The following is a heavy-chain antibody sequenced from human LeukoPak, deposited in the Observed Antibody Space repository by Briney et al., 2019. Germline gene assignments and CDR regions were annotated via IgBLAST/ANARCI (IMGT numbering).Heavy chain of an antibody. CDR1: GYSFTNYY. CDR2: INPSGGST. J-gene: IGHJ4*02. V-gene: IGHV1-46*01. D-gene: IGHD3-9*01. CDR3: ARDQGLTGYFDY. Sequence: GASVTVSCTTSGYSFTNYYIHWVRQAPGQGLQWMGIINPSGGSTNYAQKFQGRVTLTRDTSTSTVYMYLSSLRSEDTAVYFCARDQGLTGYFDYWGQGTLVTVSS.